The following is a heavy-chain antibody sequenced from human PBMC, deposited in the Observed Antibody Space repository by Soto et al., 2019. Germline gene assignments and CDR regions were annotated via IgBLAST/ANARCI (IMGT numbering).Heavy chain of an antibody. V-gene: IGHV4-39*01. CDR1: GGSISSSSYY. CDR3: ARLGRWTLTVTNNWFDP. CDR2: IYYSGST. Sequence: SETLSLTCTVSGGSISSSSYYWGWIRQPPGKGLEWIGSIYYSGSTYYNPSLKSRVTISVDASKNQFSLKLSSVTAADTAVYYCARLGRWTLTVTNNWFDPWGQGTLVTVSS. D-gene: IGHD4-4*01. J-gene: IGHJ5*02.